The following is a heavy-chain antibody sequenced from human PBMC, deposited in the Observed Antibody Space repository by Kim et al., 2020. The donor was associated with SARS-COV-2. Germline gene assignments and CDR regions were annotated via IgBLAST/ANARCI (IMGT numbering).Heavy chain of an antibody. V-gene: IGHV3-33*01. CDR1: GFIFSSYG. Sequence: GGSLRLSCAASGFIFSSYGMHWVRQAPGKGLEWVAVIWYDGNIKYYADSVKGRFTVSRDNSKNTLYLQMNSLRAEDTAVYWCVRTTDYYFDHWGQGTLVTVSS. CDR3: VRTTDYYFDH. D-gene: IGHD1-1*01. CDR2: IWYDGNIK. J-gene: IGHJ4*02.